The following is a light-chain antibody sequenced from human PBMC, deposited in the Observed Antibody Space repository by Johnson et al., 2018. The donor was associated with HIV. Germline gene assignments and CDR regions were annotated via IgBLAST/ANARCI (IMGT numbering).Light chain of an antibody. CDR3: GTCDSSLSAYV. Sequence: QSVLTQPPSVSAAPGQKVTISCSGSSSNIGNNYVSWYQQLPGTAPKLLIYENNKRPSGIPDRFSGSKSGTSATLGITGLQTGDEADYYFGTCDSSLSAYVFGTWTQVTVL. J-gene: IGLJ1*01. CDR2: ENN. CDR1: SSNIGNNY. V-gene: IGLV1-51*01.